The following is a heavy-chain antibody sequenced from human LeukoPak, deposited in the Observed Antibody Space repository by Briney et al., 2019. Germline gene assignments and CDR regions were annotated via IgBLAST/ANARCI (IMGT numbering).Heavy chain of an antibody. CDR2: IYYSGST. CDR1: GGSFSGYY. J-gene: IGHJ3*02. V-gene: IGHV4-59*01. D-gene: IGHD3-22*01. Sequence: SETLSLACAVYGGSFSGYYWSWIRQPPGKGLEWIGYIYYSGSTNYNPSLKSRVTISVDTSKNQFSLKLSSVTAADTAVYYCARLGYYDSSGNDAFDIWGQGTMVTVSS. CDR3: ARLGYYDSSGNDAFDI.